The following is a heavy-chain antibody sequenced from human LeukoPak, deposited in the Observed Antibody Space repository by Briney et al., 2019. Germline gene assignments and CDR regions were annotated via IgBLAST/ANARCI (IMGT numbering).Heavy chain of an antibody. CDR2: IWYDGRYK. J-gene: IGHJ4*02. D-gene: IGHD6-19*01. V-gene: IGHV3-33*06. CDR1: GFTFSSYA. Sequence: GGSLRLSCAASGFTFSSYAMHWVRQAPGKGLEWVAVIWYDGRYKYYADSVKGRFTISRDNSKNTLYLQMNSLRAEDTAVYYCAKDRAVAGTDARYYFDYWGQGTLVTVSS. CDR3: AKDRAVAGTDARYYFDY.